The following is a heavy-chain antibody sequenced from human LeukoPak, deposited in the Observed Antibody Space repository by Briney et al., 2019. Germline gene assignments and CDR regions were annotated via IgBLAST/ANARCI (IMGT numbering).Heavy chain of an antibody. V-gene: IGHV3-23*01. D-gene: IGHD2-15*01. CDR1: GFSLSSYA. Sequence: GGSLRLSCAASGFSLSSYAMSWVRQAPGKGLEWVSAISSSDDGTYHAGSVRGRFTISRDSSKNTLYLQMNNLRTEDAAIYYCAKAPVTSCRGACCYPLDSWGQGTLVTVSS. CDR2: ISSSDDGT. CDR3: AKAPVTSCRGACCYPLDS. J-gene: IGHJ4*02.